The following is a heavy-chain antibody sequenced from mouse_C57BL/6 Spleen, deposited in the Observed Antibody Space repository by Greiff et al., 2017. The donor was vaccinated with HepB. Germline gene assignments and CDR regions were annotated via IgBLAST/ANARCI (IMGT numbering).Heavy chain of an antibody. CDR1: GFTFSSYA. CDR3: TRDDYYGSSYGYYAMDY. Sequence: EVQLVESGDGLVKPGGSLKLSCAASGFTFSSYAMSWVRQTPEKRLEWVAYISSGGDYIYYADTVKGRFTISRDNARNTLYLQMSSLKSEDTAMYYCTRDDYYGSSYGYYAMDYWGQGTSVTVSS. J-gene: IGHJ4*01. CDR2: ISSGGDYI. V-gene: IGHV5-9-1*02. D-gene: IGHD1-1*01.